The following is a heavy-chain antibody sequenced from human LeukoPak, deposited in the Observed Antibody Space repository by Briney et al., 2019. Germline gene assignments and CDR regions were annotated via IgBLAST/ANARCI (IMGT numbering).Heavy chain of an antibody. CDR3: ARDANDAFDI. Sequence: SETLSLTCTVSGGSISSHYWSWIRQPPGKGLEWIGYISYIGSTEYNPSLKSRVTISVDTSKNQFSLKVTSVTAADTAVYYCARDANDAFDIWGQGTMVTVSS. J-gene: IGHJ3*02. V-gene: IGHV4-59*11. CDR2: ISYIGST. CDR1: GGSISSHY.